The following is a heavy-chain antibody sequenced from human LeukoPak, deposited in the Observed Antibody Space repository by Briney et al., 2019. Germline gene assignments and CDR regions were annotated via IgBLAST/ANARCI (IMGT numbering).Heavy chain of an antibody. J-gene: IGHJ3*02. V-gene: IGHV3-21*01. Sequence: GGSLRLSCAASGFTFSSYSMNWVRQAPGKGLEWVSSISSSSSYIYYADSVKGRFTISRDNAKNSLYLQMNSLRAEDTAVYYCATLDYYDSSGGLDVFDIWGQGTMVTVSS. CDR2: ISSSSSYI. CDR3: ATLDYYDSSGGLDVFDI. D-gene: IGHD3-22*01. CDR1: GFTFSSYS.